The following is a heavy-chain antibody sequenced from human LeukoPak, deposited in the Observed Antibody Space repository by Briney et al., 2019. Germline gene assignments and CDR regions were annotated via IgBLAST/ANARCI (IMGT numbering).Heavy chain of an antibody. Sequence: KPSGTLSLTCTVSGGSISSYYWSWIRQPPGKGLEWIGYIYYSGSTNYNPSLKSRVTISVDTSKNQFSLKLSSVTAADTAVYYCARIHLLLWFGELSGYFDYWGQGTLVTVSS. CDR1: GGSISSYY. V-gene: IGHV4-59*01. CDR2: IYYSGST. J-gene: IGHJ4*02. CDR3: ARIHLLLWFGELSGYFDY. D-gene: IGHD3-10*01.